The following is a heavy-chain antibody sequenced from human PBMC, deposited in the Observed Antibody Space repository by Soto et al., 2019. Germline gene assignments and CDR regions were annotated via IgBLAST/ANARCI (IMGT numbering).Heavy chain of an antibody. Sequence: SVKVSCKASGCTFSSYAISWVRQAPGQGLEWMGGIIPFFGTANYAQKFQGRVTITADKSTSTAYMELSSLRSEDTAVYYCAFAPNLGGYDFYYYYGMDVWGQGTTVTVSS. V-gene: IGHV1-69*06. CDR1: GCTFSSYA. CDR2: IIPFFGTA. J-gene: IGHJ6*02. CDR3: AFAPNLGGYDFYYYYGMDV. D-gene: IGHD5-12*01.